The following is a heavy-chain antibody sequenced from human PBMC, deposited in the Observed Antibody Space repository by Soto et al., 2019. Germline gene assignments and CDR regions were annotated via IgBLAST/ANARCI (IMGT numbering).Heavy chain of an antibody. D-gene: IGHD5-12*01. CDR2: IYHGGST. CDR3: AREVGGYSQFDD. Sequence: QVQLRESGSGLVKPSQTLSLTCSVSGASVTRDGNCWTWIRQPPGKGLEFVASIYHGGSTIYNPSLRSRVTISLDRSKNQFSLKLTSVTAADTAVYYCAREVGGYSQFDDWGQGTLVTVSS. J-gene: IGHJ4*02. CDR1: GASVTRDGNC. V-gene: IGHV4-30-2*01.